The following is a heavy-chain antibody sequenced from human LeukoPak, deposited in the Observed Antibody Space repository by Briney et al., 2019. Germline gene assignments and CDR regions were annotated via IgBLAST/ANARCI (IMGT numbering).Heavy chain of an antibody. CDR3: ATDQVGDILTGTYYFDY. V-gene: IGHV3-33*01. J-gene: IGHJ4*02. CDR1: GFTFSSYG. CDR2: IWYDGSNK. D-gene: IGHD3-9*01. Sequence: PGRSLRLSCAASGFTFSSYGMHWVRQAPGKGLEWVAVIWYDGSNKYYADSVKGRFTISRDNSKSTLYLQMNSLRAEDTAVYYCATDQVGDILTGTYYFDYWGQGTLVTVSS.